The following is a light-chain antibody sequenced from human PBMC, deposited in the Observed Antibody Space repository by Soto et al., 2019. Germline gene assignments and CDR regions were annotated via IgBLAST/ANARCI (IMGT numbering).Light chain of an antibody. CDR1: SSDVGGYNY. J-gene: IGLJ2*01. CDR2: EVS. CDR3: SSYTTENTVV. Sequence: QSALTQPASVSGSPGQSITISCTGASSDVGGYNYVSWYQQHPGKAPKLMIFEVSDRPSGISNRFSGSKSGNTASLTISGLQAADEADYYCSSYTTENTVVFGGGTQLTVL. V-gene: IGLV2-14*01.